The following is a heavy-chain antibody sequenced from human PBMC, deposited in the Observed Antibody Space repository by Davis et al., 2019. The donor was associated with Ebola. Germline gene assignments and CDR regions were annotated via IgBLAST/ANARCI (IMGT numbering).Heavy chain of an antibody. CDR2: MYYSGSA. CDR1: GDGSISSSNDY. Sequence: SETLSLTCTVSGDGSISSSNDYWGWIRQSPGKGLEWIGSMYYSGSAFYNPSLKSRVTISVDKSKNQFSLKLSSVTAADTAVYYCARQLPMTPLDYWGQGTLVTVSS. CDR3: ARQLPMTPLDY. J-gene: IGHJ4*02. V-gene: IGHV4-39*01.